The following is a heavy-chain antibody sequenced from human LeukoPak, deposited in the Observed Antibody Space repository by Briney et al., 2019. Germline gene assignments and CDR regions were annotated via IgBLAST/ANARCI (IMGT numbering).Heavy chain of an antibody. D-gene: IGHD2-2*01. CDR1: GHTSTTYA. Sequence: ASVKVSCKASGHTSTTYAIHWVRQAPGQGLEWMGWINAGNGNIKNSQKFQGRVTITGDTSASTAYMELSSLRSEDTAVYYCARGYCSSTSCYMDVWGQGTTVTIS. V-gene: IGHV1-3*01. J-gene: IGHJ6*02. CDR2: INAGNGNI. CDR3: ARGYCSSTSCYMDV.